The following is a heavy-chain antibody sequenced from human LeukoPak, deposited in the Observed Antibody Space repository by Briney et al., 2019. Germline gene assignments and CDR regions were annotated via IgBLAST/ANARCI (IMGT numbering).Heavy chain of an antibody. V-gene: IGHV3-48*03. J-gene: IGHJ6*02. Sequence: GGSLRLSCAASGFTFSSYEMNWVRPAPGKGLEWVSYISSSGSTIYYADSVKGRFTISRDNAKNSLYLQMNSLRAEDTAVYYCARVIWHHHMDVWGQGTTVTVSS. CDR1: GFTFSSYE. CDR3: ARVIWHHHMDV. CDR2: ISSSGSTI. D-gene: IGHD2-21*01.